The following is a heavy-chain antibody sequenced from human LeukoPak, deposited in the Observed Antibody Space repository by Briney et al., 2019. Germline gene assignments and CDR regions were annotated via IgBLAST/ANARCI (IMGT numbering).Heavy chain of an antibody. Sequence: ASVKVSCKASGYTFTGYYMHWVRQAPGQGLEWMGWINPNSGGTNYAQKFQGRVTMTRDTSISTAYMELSRLRSDDTAVYYCARESSGIFGVVILDYWGQGTLVTVSS. CDR3: ARESSGIFGVVILDY. V-gene: IGHV1-2*02. D-gene: IGHD3-3*01. J-gene: IGHJ4*02. CDR1: GYTFTGYY. CDR2: INPNSGGT.